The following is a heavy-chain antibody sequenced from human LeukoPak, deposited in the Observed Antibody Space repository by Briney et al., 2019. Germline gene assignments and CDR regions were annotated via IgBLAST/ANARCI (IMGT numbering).Heavy chain of an antibody. D-gene: IGHD1-14*01. V-gene: IGHV3-15*01. CDR3: SRNADHDW. J-gene: IGHJ4*02. CDR1: GFTFSNAW. CDR2: IKRQTEGWTT. Sequence: PGGSLRLSCAASGFTFSNAWMNWVRQTPGKGLEWVAPIKRQTEGWTTDYAAPVKGRFTISRDDSKSTLYLQMNSLETEDTAVYYCSRNADHDWWGQGTLVTVSS.